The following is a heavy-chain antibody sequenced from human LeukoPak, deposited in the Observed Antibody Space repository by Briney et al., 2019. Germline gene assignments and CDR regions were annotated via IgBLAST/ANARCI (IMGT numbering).Heavy chain of an antibody. CDR1: GGPFTDYSGYS. D-gene: IGHD2-8*02. J-gene: IGHJ6*03. CDR2: INHSGSP. CDR3: ARVRHDPLEYWYYIDL. Sequence: PSETLSLTCAVYGGPFTDYSGYSWSWIRQPPGKGLEWIGEINHSGSPNYNPSLESRLTISVDTSKRQFSLNLNSVTAADAAVYYCARVRHDPLEYWYYIDLWGNGTTVSVSS. V-gene: IGHV4-34*01.